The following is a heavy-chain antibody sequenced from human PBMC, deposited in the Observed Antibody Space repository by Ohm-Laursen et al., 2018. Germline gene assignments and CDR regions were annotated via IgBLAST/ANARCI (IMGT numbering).Heavy chain of an antibody. Sequence: SLRLSCAASGFTFSSYAMSWVRQAPGKGLEWVAVISYDGSNKYYADSVKGRFTISRDNSKNTLYLQMNSLRAEDTAVYYCAKGIRDFWSGWRFIDPWGQGTLVTVSS. J-gene: IGHJ5*02. CDR1: GFTFSSYA. CDR3: AKGIRDFWSGWRFIDP. CDR2: ISYDGSNK. V-gene: IGHV3-30*18. D-gene: IGHD3-3*01.